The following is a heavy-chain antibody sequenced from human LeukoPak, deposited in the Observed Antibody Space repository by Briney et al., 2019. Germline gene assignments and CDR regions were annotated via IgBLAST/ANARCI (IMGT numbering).Heavy chain of an antibody. Sequence: GGSLRLSCAASGFTFSSSAMSWVRQAPGKGLEWVSSISGSGSGGSTYYADSVKGRFTISRDNSKNTLYLQMNSLIAEDTAVYYCAKSGYNRFDYWGQGTLVTVSS. V-gene: IGHV3-23*01. J-gene: IGHJ4*02. CDR3: AKSGYNRFDY. CDR2: ISGSGSGGST. CDR1: GFTFSSSA. D-gene: IGHD5-24*01.